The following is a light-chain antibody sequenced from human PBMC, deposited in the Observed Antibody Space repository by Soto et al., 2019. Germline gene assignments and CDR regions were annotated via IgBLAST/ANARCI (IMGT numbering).Light chain of an antibody. J-gene: IGLJ2*01. Sequence: QSALTQPPSASGSPGQSVTISCTGTSSDVGAYNYVSWHQQHPGKAPKLIIYEVSKRPSGVPDRFSGSKSGNTASLSVSGLQTEDEADYYCSSYAGSNNYVAFGGGTKLTVL. CDR1: SSDVGAYNY. CDR2: EVS. CDR3: SSYAGSNNYVA. V-gene: IGLV2-8*01.